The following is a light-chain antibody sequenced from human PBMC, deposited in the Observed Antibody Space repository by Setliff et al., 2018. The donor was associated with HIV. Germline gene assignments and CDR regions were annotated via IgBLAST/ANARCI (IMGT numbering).Light chain of an antibody. CDR3: CSYTSTSTSV. J-gene: IGLJ1*01. V-gene: IGLV2-11*01. Sequence: QSALTQPRSVSGSPGQSVTTSCTGSNSDVGGYNYVSWYQQHSGKAPKLIIYNVIKRPSGVPDRFSGSKSGNTASLTISGLQAEDEADYYCCSYTSTSTSVFGTGTKVTVL. CDR1: NSDVGGYNY. CDR2: NVI.